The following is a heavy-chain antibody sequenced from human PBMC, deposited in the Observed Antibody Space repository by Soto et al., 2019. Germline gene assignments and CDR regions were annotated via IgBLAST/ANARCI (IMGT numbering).Heavy chain of an antibody. J-gene: IGHJ3*02. D-gene: IGHD2-2*02. CDR3: ATLPLTCSTSCYRGRAFDI. V-gene: IGHV1-24*01. Sequence: ASGKVSCKGSGYTLTELSMHWVRQAPGKGLEWMGGFDPEDGETIYAQKFQGRVTMTEDTSTDTAYMELSSLRSEDTAVYYCATLPLTCSTSCYRGRAFDIWGQGTMVTVS. CDR2: FDPEDGET. CDR1: GYTLTELS.